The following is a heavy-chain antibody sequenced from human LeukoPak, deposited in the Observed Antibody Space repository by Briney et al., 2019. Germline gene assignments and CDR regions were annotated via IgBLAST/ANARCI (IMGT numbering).Heavy chain of an antibody. D-gene: IGHD4-23*01. CDR2: ISSTASSI. CDR3: ARDVTYHGGDWFDP. Sequence: PGGSVRLSCVASEFTFSSYSMSWVRQAPGKGLEWVSYISSTASSIYYADSVKGRFTISRDNAKNSLYLQMNSLRAEDTAVYYCARDVTYHGGDWFDPWGQGTLVTVSS. J-gene: IGHJ5*02. CDR1: EFTFSSYS. V-gene: IGHV3-48*04.